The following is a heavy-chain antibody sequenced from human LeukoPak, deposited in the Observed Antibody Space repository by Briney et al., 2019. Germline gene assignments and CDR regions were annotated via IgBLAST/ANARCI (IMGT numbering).Heavy chain of an antibody. V-gene: IGHV3-48*04. Sequence: GGSLRLSCAASGFTFSSCSMNWVRQAPGKGLEWVSYISTTSTTICYADSVKGRFTISRDNAKNSLYLQMNSLRAEDTAVYYCARVRGSWYMDVWGKGTTVTVSS. J-gene: IGHJ6*03. D-gene: IGHD3-10*01. CDR3: ARVRGSWYMDV. CDR2: ISTTSTTI. CDR1: GFTFSSCS.